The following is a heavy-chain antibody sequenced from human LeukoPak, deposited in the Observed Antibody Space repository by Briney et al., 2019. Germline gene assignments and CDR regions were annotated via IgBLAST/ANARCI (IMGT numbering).Heavy chain of an antibody. CDR2: ISGSGGST. V-gene: IGHV3-23*01. Sequence: GGSLRLSCAVSGFTFSSYAMSWVRQAPGKGLEWVSAISGSGGSTYYADSVKGRFTISRDNSKNTLYLQMNSLRAEGTAVYYCAKRSTMNWFDPWGQGTLVTVSS. CDR1: GFTFSSYA. CDR3: AKRSTMNWFDP. D-gene: IGHD2-2*01. J-gene: IGHJ5*02.